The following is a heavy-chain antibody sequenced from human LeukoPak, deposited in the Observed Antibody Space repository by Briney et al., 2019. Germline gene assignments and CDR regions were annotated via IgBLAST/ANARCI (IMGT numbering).Heavy chain of an antibody. Sequence: GGSMRLSCAASGFTLSSNYMSWVRQAQGKGLEWDSVIYSGGSTYYADSVKGRFTISRDNSKNTLYLQMNSLRAEDTAVYYCARAEGDFWSDFDIWGQGTMVTVSS. CDR1: GFTLSSNY. J-gene: IGHJ3*02. CDR2: IYSGGST. D-gene: IGHD3-3*01. CDR3: ARAEGDFWSDFDI. V-gene: IGHV3-66*02.